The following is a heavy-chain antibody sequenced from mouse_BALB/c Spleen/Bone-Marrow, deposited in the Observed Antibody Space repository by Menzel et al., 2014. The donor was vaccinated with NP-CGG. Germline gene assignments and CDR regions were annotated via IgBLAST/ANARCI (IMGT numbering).Heavy chain of an antibody. Sequence: QVQLPQSGASAMNPLASCKISCKATGYTFSNYWIDWVKQRPGHGLEWIGEILPGSGTANYNEKFKGKATFTADTSSNTAYMQLSSLTSEDSALYYCARASVVPYYFDFWGQGTTLTVSS. J-gene: IGHJ2*01. CDR3: ARASVVPYYFDF. D-gene: IGHD1-1*01. CDR1: GYTFSNYW. V-gene: IGHV1-9*01. CDR2: ILPGSGTA.